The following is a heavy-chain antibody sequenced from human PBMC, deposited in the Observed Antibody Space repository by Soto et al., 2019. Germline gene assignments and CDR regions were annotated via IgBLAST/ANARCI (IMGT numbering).Heavy chain of an antibody. CDR2: INAGNGNT. CDR1: GYTFTSYA. J-gene: IGHJ1*01. D-gene: IGHD3-22*01. CDR3: ARVANYYDSSGSPGYFQH. Sequence: ASVKVSCKASGYTFTSYAMHWVRQAPGQRLEWMGWINAGNGNTKYSQKFQGRVTITRDTSASTAYMELSSLRSEDTAVYYCARVANYYDSSGSPGYFQHWGQGTLVTVSS. V-gene: IGHV1-3*01.